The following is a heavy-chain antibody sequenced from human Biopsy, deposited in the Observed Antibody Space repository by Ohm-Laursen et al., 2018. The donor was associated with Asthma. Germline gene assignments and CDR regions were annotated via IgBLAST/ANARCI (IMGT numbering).Heavy chain of an antibody. CDR3: AKRRGYSDLTDFDH. CDR2: VSYDGGVA. Sequence: SLRLSCAASGFTFSTYGMHWVRQAPGKGLEWVAVVSYDGGVAHHADSMKGRFTTSRDNAKSTLYLQMNRLRTDDTAVYFCAKRRGYSDLTDFDHWGQGTLVTVSS. CDR1: GFTFSTYG. J-gene: IGHJ4*02. D-gene: IGHD3-3*01. V-gene: IGHV3-30*18.